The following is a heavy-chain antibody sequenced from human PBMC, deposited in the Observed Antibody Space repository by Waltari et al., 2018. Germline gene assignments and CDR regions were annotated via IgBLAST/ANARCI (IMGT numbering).Heavy chain of an antibody. D-gene: IGHD1-1*01. CDR1: GGTFSSYA. J-gene: IGHJ4*02. V-gene: IGHV1-2*06. Sequence: QVQLVRSGAEVKKPGSSVKVSCKASGGTFSSYAISWVRQAPGQGLEWMGRINPNSGGTNYAQKFQGRVTMTRDTSISTAYMELSRLRSDDTAVYYCARDELEPLDYWGQGTLVTVSS. CDR2: INPNSGGT. CDR3: ARDELEPLDY.